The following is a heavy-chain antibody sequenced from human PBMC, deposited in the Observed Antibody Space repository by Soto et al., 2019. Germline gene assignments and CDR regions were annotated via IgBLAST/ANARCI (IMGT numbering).Heavy chain of an antibody. J-gene: IGHJ4*02. D-gene: IGHD2-2*01. CDR2: IKQEGSEK. Sequence: GGSLRLSCAASGFTFSSYWMSWVRQAPGKGLEWVANIKQEGSEKYVVDSGKGRFTISRDNDKNSLYLQMNSLRDEDTAVCYTARSGVVPVVIVVPFDYWGQGTLVTVSS. CDR3: ARSGVVPVVIVVPFDY. V-gene: IGHV3-7*01. CDR1: GFTFSSYW.